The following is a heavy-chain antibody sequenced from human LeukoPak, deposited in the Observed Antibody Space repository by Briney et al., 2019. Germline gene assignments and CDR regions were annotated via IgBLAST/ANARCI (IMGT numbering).Heavy chain of an antibody. V-gene: IGHV3-23*01. CDR1: GFTFGSYA. J-gene: IGHJ6*03. CDR2: ISGSGGST. D-gene: IGHD1-26*01. CDR3: AKDDSGSYYPYYYYMDV. Sequence: GGSLRLSCAASGFTFGSYAMSWVRQAPGKGLGWVSAISGSGGSTYYADSVKGRFTISRDNSKNTLYLQMNSLRAEDTAVYYCAKDDSGSYYPYYYYMDVWGKGTTVTISS.